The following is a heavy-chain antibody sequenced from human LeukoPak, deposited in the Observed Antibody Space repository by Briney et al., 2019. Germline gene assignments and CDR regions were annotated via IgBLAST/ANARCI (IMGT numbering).Heavy chain of an antibody. CDR2: IKSDGSAT. J-gene: IGHJ4*02. CDR1: GFTFSSYW. Sequence: PGGSLRLSCAASGFTFSSYWMHWVRQGPGKGLGWVSRIKSDGSATIYADSVKGRFTISRDNAKNTPYLQMNSLGAEDTAVYYCARGVDYDTCGPDHWGQGPLFTVPS. D-gene: IGHD3-22*01. CDR3: ARGVDYDTCGPDH. V-gene: IGHV3-74*01.